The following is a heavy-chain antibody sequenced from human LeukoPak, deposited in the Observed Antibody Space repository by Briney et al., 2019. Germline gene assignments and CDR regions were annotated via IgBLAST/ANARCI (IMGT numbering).Heavy chain of an antibody. CDR1: GGSISSYY. CDR3: ARVDSSGWSRSFDY. Sequence: PPETLSLTCTVSGGSISSYYWSWIRQPPGKGLEWIGYIYYSGSTNYNPSLKSRVTISVDTSKNQFSLKLSSVTAADTAVYYCARVDSSGWSRSFDYWGQGTLVTVSS. V-gene: IGHV4-59*01. CDR2: IYYSGST. D-gene: IGHD6-19*01. J-gene: IGHJ4*02.